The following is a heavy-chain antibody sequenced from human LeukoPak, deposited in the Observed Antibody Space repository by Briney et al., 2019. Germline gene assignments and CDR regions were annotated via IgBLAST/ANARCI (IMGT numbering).Heavy chain of an antibody. CDR1: GGSFSDYY. J-gene: IGHJ3*02. CDR3: ARKSYYDSSGYYFYAFDI. V-gene: IGHV4-34*01. Sequence: PSETLSLTCAVYGGSFSDYYWNWIRQPPGKGLEWIGEINHSSNTNYNPSLKSRVTISVDTSKNQFSLKLSSVTAADTAVYYCARKSYYDSSGYYFYAFDIWGQGTMVTVSS. D-gene: IGHD3-22*01. CDR2: INHSSNT.